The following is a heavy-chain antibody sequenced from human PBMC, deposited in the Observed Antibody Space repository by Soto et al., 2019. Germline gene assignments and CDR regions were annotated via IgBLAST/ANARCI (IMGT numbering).Heavy chain of an antibody. D-gene: IGHD5-18*01. CDR1: GGSISHYY. V-gene: IGHV4-59*01. J-gene: IGHJ4*02. CDR3: ARIKRGFTYGSILDF. CDR2: IFYTGST. Sequence: KTXGTLALTFSVSGGSISHYYWGWLRQPPGKGLECIGYIFYTGSTNYSPSLKSRLSISVDTSQNQFSLRLRSVTAADTAIYYCARIKRGFTYGSILDFWGQGILVTVSS.